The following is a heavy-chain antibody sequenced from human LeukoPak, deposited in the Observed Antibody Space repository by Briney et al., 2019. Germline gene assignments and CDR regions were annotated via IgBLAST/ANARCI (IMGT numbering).Heavy chain of an antibody. J-gene: IGHJ4*02. D-gene: IGHD3-22*01. CDR1: GYSISSGYY. V-gene: IGHV4-38-2*02. CDR3: ATYYDSSGYFDY. CDR2: IYHSGST. Sequence: SETLSLTCTVSGYSISSGYYWGWIRQPPGKGLEWIGSIYHSGSTYYNPSLKSRVTISVDTSRNQFSLKLSSVTAADTAVYYCATYYDSSGYFDYWGQGTLVTVSS.